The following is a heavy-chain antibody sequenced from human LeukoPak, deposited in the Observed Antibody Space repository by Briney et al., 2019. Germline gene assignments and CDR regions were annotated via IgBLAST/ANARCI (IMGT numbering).Heavy chain of an antibody. CDR2: IRYDGSNK. V-gene: IGHV3-30*02. Sequence: GGSLRLSCAASGFTFSDYYMSWIRQAPGKGLEWVAFIRYDGSNKYYADSVKGRFTISRDNSKNTLYLQMNSLRAEDTAVYYCAKERRGAPPGLDYWGQGTLVTVSS. D-gene: IGHD1-14*01. CDR1: GFTFSDYY. J-gene: IGHJ4*02. CDR3: AKERRGAPPGLDY.